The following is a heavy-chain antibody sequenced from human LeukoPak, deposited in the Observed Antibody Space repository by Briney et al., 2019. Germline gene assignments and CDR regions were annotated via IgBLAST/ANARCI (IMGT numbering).Heavy chain of an antibody. CDR2: IYSGGST. V-gene: IGHV3-53*01. D-gene: IGHD2-21*02. CDR3: ARVTDILAYDY. Sequence: GGSLRLSCAASGFTVSSNYMSWVRQAPGKGLEWVSVIYSGGSTYYADSVKGRFTISRDNSKNTLYLQMNSLRAEDTAVYHCARVTDILAYDYWGQGTLVTVSS. J-gene: IGHJ4*02. CDR1: GFTVSSNY.